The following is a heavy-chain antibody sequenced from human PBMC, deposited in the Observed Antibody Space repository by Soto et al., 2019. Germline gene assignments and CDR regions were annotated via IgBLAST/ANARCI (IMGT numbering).Heavy chain of an antibody. Sequence: TSETLSLTCTVFGGSISDHYYMWIRQSPGKGLEYIGYIYNGGRTDYNPSLKSRVIISVDTSKNQFSLKLSSLRSDDTAVYYCARDQSFDRNYYYGIDVWGQGTTVTVSS. V-gene: IGHV4-59*11. CDR2: IYNGGRT. CDR1: GGSISDHY. CDR3: ARDQSFDRNYYYGIDV. J-gene: IGHJ6*02.